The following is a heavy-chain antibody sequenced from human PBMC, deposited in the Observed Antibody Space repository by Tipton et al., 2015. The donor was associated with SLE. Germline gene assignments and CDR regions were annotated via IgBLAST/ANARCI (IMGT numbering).Heavy chain of an antibody. V-gene: IGHV3-30*04. CDR3: ARALYSSGWYLDY. D-gene: IGHD6-19*01. Sequence: RSLRLSCAASGFTFSSYPMHWVRQAPGKGLEWVAVISYDGSDKYYADSVKGRFTISRDNSKNTLYLQMNSLRAEDTAVYYCARALYSSGWYLDYWGQGTLVTVSS. CDR2: ISYDGSDK. CDR1: GFTFSSYP. J-gene: IGHJ4*02.